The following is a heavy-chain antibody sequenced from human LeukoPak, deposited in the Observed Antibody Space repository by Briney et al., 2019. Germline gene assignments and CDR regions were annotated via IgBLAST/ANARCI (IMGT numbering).Heavy chain of an antibody. CDR1: GFTFSSYG. V-gene: IGHV3-30*02. D-gene: IGHD6-13*01. Sequence: GGSLRLSCAASGFTFSSYGMHWVRQAPGKGLEWVAFIRYDGSNKYYADSVKGRFTISRDNSKNTLYLQMNSLRAEDTAIYYCARGSSWYLPYFDYWGQGTLVTVSS. CDR2: IRYDGSNK. CDR3: ARGSSWYLPYFDY. J-gene: IGHJ4*02.